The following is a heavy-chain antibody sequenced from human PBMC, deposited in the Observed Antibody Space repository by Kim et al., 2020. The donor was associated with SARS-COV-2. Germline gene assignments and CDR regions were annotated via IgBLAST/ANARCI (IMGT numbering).Heavy chain of an antibody. V-gene: IGHV1-3*01. CDR1: GYTFSNYA. CDR3: ARGGAGLRFLEWLASYFDY. Sequence: ASVKVSCKASGYTFSNYAMHWVRQAPGQRLEWMGWINAGSGNTEYSQKFQGRLIITRETSASTAYMELSSLRSEDTAVYYCARGGAGLRFLEWLASYFDY. D-gene: IGHD3-3*01. CDR2: INAGSGNT. J-gene: IGHJ4*01.